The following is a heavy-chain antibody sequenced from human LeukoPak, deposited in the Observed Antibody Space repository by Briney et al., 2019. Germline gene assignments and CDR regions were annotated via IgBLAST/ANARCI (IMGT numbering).Heavy chain of an antibody. V-gene: IGHV3-30-3*01. CDR1: GFTFTRNC. J-gene: IGHJ5*01. CDR3: ATGSDFYYDS. D-gene: IGHD1-26*01. CDR2: IPHDGSSA. Sequence: GGSLRLSCTASGFTFTRNCMHWVRQAPGKGLEWVAAIPHDGSSALYADSVKGRFIISRDSSKDTQYLQMNSLRIEDSAVYYCATGSDFYYDSWGQGILVTVSS.